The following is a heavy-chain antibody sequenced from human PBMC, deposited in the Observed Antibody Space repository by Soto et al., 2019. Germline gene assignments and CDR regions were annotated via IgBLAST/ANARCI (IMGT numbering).Heavy chain of an antibody. V-gene: IGHV4-31*03. CDR2: IYYSGST. Sequence: SETLSPTCTVSSGSISRGGYYWSWIRQRPGKGLEWIGYIYYSGSTYYNPSLKSRVTISVDTSKNQFSLKLNSVTAASTAVYSCERLVRGVGALDLWGQGTTVTVSS. J-gene: IGHJ6*02. D-gene: IGHD3-10*01. CDR1: SGSISRGGYY. CDR3: ERLVRGVGALDL.